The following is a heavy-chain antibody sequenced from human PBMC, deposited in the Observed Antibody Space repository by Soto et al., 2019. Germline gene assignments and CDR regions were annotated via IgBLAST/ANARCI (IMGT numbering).Heavy chain of an antibody. D-gene: IGHD1-26*01. V-gene: IGHV6-1*01. J-gene: IGHJ4*02. Sequence: SETLSLTCALSGDSVSSNSAAWNWIRQSPSRGLEWRGRTYYRSKWYNDYAVSVKSRITINPDTSKNQFSLQLNSVTPEDTAVYYCAREMGATTYFDYWGQGTLVTVSS. CDR2: TYYRSKWYN. CDR1: GDSVSSNSAA. CDR3: AREMGATTYFDY.